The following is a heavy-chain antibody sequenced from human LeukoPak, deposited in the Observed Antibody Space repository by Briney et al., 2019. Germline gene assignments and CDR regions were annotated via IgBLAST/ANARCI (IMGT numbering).Heavy chain of an antibody. V-gene: IGHV3-23*01. J-gene: IGHJ4*02. CDR3: AKRLAMTGTYHFDY. D-gene: IGHD6-19*01. Sequence: GGSLRLSCAASGFTFSNYGMNWVRQAPGKGLEWVSRISGTGGTTFYADSVKGRFTISRDNSKNTLYLQMNSLRAEDTAVYYRAKRLAMTGTYHFDYWGQGTLVTVSS. CDR1: GFTFSNYG. CDR2: ISGTGGTT.